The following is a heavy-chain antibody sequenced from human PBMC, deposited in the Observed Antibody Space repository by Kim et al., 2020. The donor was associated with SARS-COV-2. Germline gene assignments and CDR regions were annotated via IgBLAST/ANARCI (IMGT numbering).Heavy chain of an antibody. CDR2: ISSSGSAT. CDR3: ASPRSSSGWYYY. J-gene: IGHJ4*02. CDR1: EFTFSGYD. V-gene: IGHV3-48*03. Sequence: GSLRLSCAASEFTFSGYDMNWVRQAPGQGLEWVSYISSSGSATYYADSVRGRFTISRDNAKNSLYLQMNSLRAEDTAVYYCASPRSSSGWYYYWGQGTLVTVSS. D-gene: IGHD6-19*01.